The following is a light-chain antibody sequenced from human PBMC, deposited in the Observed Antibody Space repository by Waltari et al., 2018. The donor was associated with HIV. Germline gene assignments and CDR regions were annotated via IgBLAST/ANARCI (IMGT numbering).Light chain of an antibody. J-gene: IGLJ3*02. CDR1: TSDFGLSNF. Sequence: QSALTPPASVSGSPGQSITIPCTGSTSDFGLSNFIPWYPQHPGGVPKVIISEVSSRPSGVSSRFSGSKSGNTASLTISWLQTEDEADYYCTSFTSNYTVMFGGGTKVTVL. V-gene: IGLV2-14*01. CDR2: EVS. CDR3: TSFTSNYTVM.